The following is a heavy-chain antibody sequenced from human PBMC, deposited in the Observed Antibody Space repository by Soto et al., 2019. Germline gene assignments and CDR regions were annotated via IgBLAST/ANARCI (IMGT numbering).Heavy chain of an antibody. Sequence: ASVKVSCKASGYTFTSYAMHWVRQAPGQRLEWMGWINAGNGNTKYSQKFQGRVTITRDTSASTAYMELSSLRSEDTAVYYCASPRSNYGDYWYFDLWGRGTLVTVSS. CDR3: ASPRSNYGDYWYFDL. CDR1: GYTFTSYA. CDR2: INAGNGNT. J-gene: IGHJ2*01. D-gene: IGHD4-4*01. V-gene: IGHV1-3*01.